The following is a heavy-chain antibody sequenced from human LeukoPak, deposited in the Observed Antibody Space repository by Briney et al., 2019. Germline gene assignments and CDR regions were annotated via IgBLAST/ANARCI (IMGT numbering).Heavy chain of an antibody. V-gene: IGHV3-48*01. CDR3: ARDLLYGSGSSYYFDY. D-gene: IGHD3-10*01. Sequence: GGSLRLSCVVSGFDFSGFSMSWVRQAPGKGLEWVSYISSSSSTIYYADSVKGRFTISRDNAKNSLYLQMNSLRAEDTAVYYCARDLLYGSGSSYYFDYWGQGTLVTVSS. J-gene: IGHJ4*02. CDR2: ISSSSSTI. CDR1: GFDFSGFS.